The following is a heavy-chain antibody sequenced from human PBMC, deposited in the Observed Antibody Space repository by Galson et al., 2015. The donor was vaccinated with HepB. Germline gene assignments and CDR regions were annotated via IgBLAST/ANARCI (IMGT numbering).Heavy chain of an antibody. V-gene: IGHV3-23*01. Sequence: SLRLSCAVSGFTFSSYAMSWVRQAPGKGLEWVSAISGSGGSTYYADSVKGRFTISRDNSKNTLYLQMNSLRAEDTAVYYCAKSKPTMVRGVINGGWFDPWGQGTLVTVSS. CDR2: ISGSGGST. CDR1: GFTFSSYA. D-gene: IGHD3-10*01. CDR3: AKSKPTMVRGVINGGWFDP. J-gene: IGHJ5*02.